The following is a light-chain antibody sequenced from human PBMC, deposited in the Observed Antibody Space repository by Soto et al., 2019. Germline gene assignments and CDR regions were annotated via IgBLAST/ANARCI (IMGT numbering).Light chain of an antibody. V-gene: IGKV3-11*01. J-gene: IGKJ4*01. CDR3: QQRSNWPPV. CDR2: DAS. Sequence: EIVLTQSPATLSLSPGERATLSCRASQSVSSYLAWYQQKPGQAPRLLIYDASNRATGIPARFSGSGSGTDFTLTISSREPEEFAVYYCQQRSNWPPVFGGGTKVEIK. CDR1: QSVSSY.